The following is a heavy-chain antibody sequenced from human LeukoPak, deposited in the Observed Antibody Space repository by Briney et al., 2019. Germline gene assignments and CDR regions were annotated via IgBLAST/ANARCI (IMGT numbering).Heavy chain of an antibody. D-gene: IGHD3-10*01. Sequence: GGSPRLSCAAAGFTFSNAWMSWVRQAPGKGLEWVGRIKSKTDGGTIDYAAPVKGRFTISRDDSKNTVYLQLNSLKTEDTAVYYCTRYKYGSYYGSYYFDYWGQGTLVTVSS. CDR2: IKSKTDGGTI. J-gene: IGHJ4*02. CDR1: GFTFSNAW. V-gene: IGHV3-15*01. CDR3: TRYKYGSYYGSYYFDY.